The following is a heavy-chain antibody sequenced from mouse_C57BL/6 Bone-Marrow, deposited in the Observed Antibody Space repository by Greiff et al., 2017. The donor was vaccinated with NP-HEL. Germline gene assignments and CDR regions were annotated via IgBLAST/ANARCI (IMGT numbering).Heavy chain of an antibody. Sequence: EVKLQESGPGLVKPSQSLSLTCSVTGYSITSGYYWNWIRQFPGNKLEWMGYISYDGSNNYNPSLKNRISITRDTSKNQFFLKLNSVTTEDTATYYCAREVTAGPYAMDYWGQGTSVTVSS. CDR2: ISYDGSN. CDR1: GYSITSGYY. J-gene: IGHJ4*01. D-gene: IGHD2-2*01. V-gene: IGHV3-6*01. CDR3: AREVTAGPYAMDY.